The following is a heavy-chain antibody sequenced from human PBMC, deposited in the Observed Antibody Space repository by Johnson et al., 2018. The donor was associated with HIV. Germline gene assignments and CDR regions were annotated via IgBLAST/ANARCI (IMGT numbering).Heavy chain of an antibody. V-gene: IGHV3-30-3*01. CDR1: GFTFSSAW. Sequence: VQLVESGGGLVKPGGSLRLSCAASGFTFSSAWMSWVRQAPGKGLEWVAVISYDGGHKYYADSVKGRFTISRDNSKNTLYLQMNSLRAEDTAVYYSASLPGGMNNALDLWGRGTMVIVST. J-gene: IGHJ3*01. CDR2: ISYDGGHK. D-gene: IGHD1-14*01. CDR3: ASLPGGMNNALDL.